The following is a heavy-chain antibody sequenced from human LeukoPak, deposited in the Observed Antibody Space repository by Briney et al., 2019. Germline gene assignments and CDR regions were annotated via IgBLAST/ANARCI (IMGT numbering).Heavy chain of an antibody. J-gene: IGHJ4*02. CDR3: AKGKTGIVGVFDY. V-gene: IGHV3-33*05. CDR2: ISYDGSDK. CDR1: GFTFSRYG. Sequence: PGGSLRLSCAASGFTFSRYGIHWVRQAPGKGLEWVAVISYDGSDKYYADSVKGRFTISRDNSKNTLYLQMNSLRAEDTAVYYCAKGKTGIVGVFDYWGQGTLVTVSS. D-gene: IGHD1-26*01.